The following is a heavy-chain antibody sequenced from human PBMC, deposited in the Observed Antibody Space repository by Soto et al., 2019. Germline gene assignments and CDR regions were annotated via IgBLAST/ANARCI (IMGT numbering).Heavy chain of an antibody. Sequence: SVKVSCKASGGTFSSYAISWVRQAPGQGLEWMGGIIPIFGTANYAQKFQGRVTITADESTSTAYMELSSLRSEDTAVYYCASFSGYSYGYYYYYGMDVRGQGTTVTVSS. CDR2: IIPIFGTA. J-gene: IGHJ6*02. V-gene: IGHV1-69*13. CDR3: ASFSGYSYGYYYYYGMDV. CDR1: GGTFSSYA. D-gene: IGHD5-18*01.